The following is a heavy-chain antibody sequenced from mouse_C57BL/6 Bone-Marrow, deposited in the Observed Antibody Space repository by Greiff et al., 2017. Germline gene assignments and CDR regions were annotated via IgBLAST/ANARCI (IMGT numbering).Heavy chain of an antibody. Sequence: VQLKESGPGLVKPSQSLSLTCSVTGYSITSGYYWNWIRHFPGNKLEWMGYISYDGSNNYNPSLKNRISITRDTSKNQFFLKLNSVTTEDTATYCCARDRGYGSSYGFAYWGQGTLVTVSA. CDR1: GYSITSGYY. CDR3: ARDRGYGSSYGFAY. D-gene: IGHD1-1*01. V-gene: IGHV3-6*01. J-gene: IGHJ3*01. CDR2: ISYDGSN.